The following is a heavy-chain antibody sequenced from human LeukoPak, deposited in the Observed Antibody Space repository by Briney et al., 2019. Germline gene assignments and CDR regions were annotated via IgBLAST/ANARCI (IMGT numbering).Heavy chain of an antibody. D-gene: IGHD6-6*01. V-gene: IGHV4-59*01. Sequence: SETLSLTCTVSGGSISSYYWGWIRQPPGKGLEWIGYIYYSGSTNYNPSLKSRVTISVDTSKDQFSLKLSSVTAADTAVYYCARRIAARLGYFDYWGQGTLVTVSS. CDR3: ARRIAARLGYFDY. CDR1: GGSISSYY. J-gene: IGHJ4*02. CDR2: IYYSGST.